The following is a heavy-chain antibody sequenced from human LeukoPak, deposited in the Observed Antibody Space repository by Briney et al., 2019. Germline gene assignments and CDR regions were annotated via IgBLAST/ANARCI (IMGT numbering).Heavy chain of an antibody. D-gene: IGHD3-10*01. CDR1: GFTFSFYG. Sequence: GGSLRLSCVASGFTFSFYGMHWVRQAPGKGLEWVAVIWYDGRNKYYADSVKGRFTISRDNSKNTLYLQMDSLRPEDTAVYYCARGEYYYTSGSYYYFDYWGQGTLVTVSS. CDR3: ARGEYYYTSGSYYYFDY. CDR2: IWYDGRNK. V-gene: IGHV3-33*01. J-gene: IGHJ4*02.